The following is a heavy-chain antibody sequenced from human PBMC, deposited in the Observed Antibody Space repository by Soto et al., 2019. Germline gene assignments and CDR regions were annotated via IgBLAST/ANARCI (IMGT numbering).Heavy chain of an antibody. CDR2: IYYSGST. D-gene: IGHD6-13*01. CDR3: ASHRGIAAASYYYGMDV. V-gene: IGHV4-59*01. Sequence: ETLSLTCTVSGGSISSYYWSWIRQPPGKGLEWIGYIYYSGSTNYNPSLKSRVTISVDTSKNQFSLKLNSVTAADTAVYYCASHRGIAAASYYYGMDVWGQGTTVTVSS. CDR1: GGSISSYY. J-gene: IGHJ6*02.